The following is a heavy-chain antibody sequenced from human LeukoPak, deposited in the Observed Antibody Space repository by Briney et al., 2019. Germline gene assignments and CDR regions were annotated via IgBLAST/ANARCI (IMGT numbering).Heavy chain of an antibody. Sequence: GGALILSGASSGFTFSIYAMSWVRQAPGKGLEWVSAISGSGGSTYYADSVKGRFTISRDNSKNTLYLQMNSLRAEDTAVDYCAKDFWAVTGWSDPWGQGTLVTLSS. CDR2: ISGSGGST. CDR3: AKDFWAVTGWSDP. CDR1: GFTFSIYA. V-gene: IGHV3-23*01. D-gene: IGHD3-3*01. J-gene: IGHJ5*02.